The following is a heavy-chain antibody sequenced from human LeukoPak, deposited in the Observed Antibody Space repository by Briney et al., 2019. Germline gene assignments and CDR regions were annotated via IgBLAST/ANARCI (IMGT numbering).Heavy chain of an antibody. CDR1: VGPIISTRYH. CDR2: IYYSGLT. Sequence: PSDTLSPTRTASVGPIISTRYHWRSIRHPPGKGLEWNGFIYYSGLTYYNPSFMSRLTISVDTSKNHFSLKLSSVTAADTAVYSGAILGVTFDIWGQGTMVNVSS. CDR3: AILGVTFDI. V-gene: IGHV4-39*02. D-gene: IGHD3-3*01. J-gene: IGHJ3*02.